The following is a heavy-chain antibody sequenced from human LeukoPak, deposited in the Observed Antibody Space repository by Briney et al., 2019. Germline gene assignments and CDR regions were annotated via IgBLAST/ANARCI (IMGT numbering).Heavy chain of an antibody. CDR1: GFTFSGYW. J-gene: IGHJ4*02. CDR3: ARVHRHLSIDN. CDR2: IKEDGSEG. Sequence: GGSLRLSCVVSGFTFSGYWMSWVRQAPGKGLEWVANIKEDGSEGYYGDSVRGRFTISRDNAKNSLFLEMNSLRAEDTALYFCARVHRHLSIDNWGQGTLVTVSS. D-gene: IGHD3-16*01. V-gene: IGHV3-7*01.